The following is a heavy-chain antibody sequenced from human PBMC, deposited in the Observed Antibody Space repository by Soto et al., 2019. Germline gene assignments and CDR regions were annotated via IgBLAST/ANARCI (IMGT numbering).Heavy chain of an antibody. CDR3: VRDDVGVGIDY. CDR2: IDSDGNST. D-gene: IGHD1-26*01. V-gene: IGHV3-74*03. Sequence: LRLSCAASGFTFSSYWMHWVRQVPGKGLVWVSHIDSDGNSTTYADSVKGRFTISRDNAKNTVYLQMNSLRADDTAVYYCVRDDVGVGIDYWGLGTLVTVSS. CDR1: GFTFSSYW. J-gene: IGHJ4*02.